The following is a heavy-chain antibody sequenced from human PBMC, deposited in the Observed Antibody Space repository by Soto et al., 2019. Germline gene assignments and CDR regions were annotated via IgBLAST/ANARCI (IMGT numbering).Heavy chain of an antibody. V-gene: IGHV3-30-3*01. D-gene: IGHD3-10*01. CDR1: GFTFSSYA. Sequence: QVQLVESGGGVVQPGRSLRLSCAASGFTFSSYAMHWVRQAPGKGLEWVAVISYDGSNKYYADSVKGRFTISRDNSKNTLYLQMNSLRAEDTAVDYCARDPLGDGGVMDVW. J-gene: IGHJ6*01. CDR2: ISYDGSNK. CDR3: ARDPLGDGGVMDV.